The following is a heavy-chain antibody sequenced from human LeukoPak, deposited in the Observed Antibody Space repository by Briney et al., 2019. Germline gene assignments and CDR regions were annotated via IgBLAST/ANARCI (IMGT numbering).Heavy chain of an antibody. CDR1: GFTFSNYG. V-gene: IGHV3-21*05. J-gene: IGHJ4*02. Sequence: KPGGSLRLSCAASGFTFSNYGMNWVRRAPGRGLEWRSYISSGGSFIHHANSVKGRFTISRDNTQSSLYLQMNSLRDEDTGVYYCARNPGWNYFEYWGQGAPVTVSS. D-gene: IGHD6-19*01. CDR3: ARNPGWNYFEY. CDR2: ISSGGSFI.